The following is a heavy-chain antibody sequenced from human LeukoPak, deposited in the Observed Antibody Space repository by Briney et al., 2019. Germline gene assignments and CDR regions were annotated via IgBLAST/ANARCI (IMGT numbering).Heavy chain of an antibody. CDR3: ARVGRSRGSLPNSYYYMDV. D-gene: IGHD1-26*01. J-gene: IGHJ6*03. Sequence: SVKVSCKASGDIFNSYSISRVRQAPGQGLEWMGGIIPIFGSANYAQKFQGRVTITTDQSTSTAYMELSSLSSEDTAVYYCARVGRSRGSLPNSYYYMDVWGKGTTVTVSS. V-gene: IGHV1-69*05. CDR1: GDIFNSYS. CDR2: IIPIFGSA.